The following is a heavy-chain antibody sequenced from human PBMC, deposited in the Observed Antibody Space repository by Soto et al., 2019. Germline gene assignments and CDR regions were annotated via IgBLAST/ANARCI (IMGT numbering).Heavy chain of an antibody. D-gene: IGHD3-9*01. CDR2: IYYSGST. Sequence: SETLSLTCTVSGGSVSNGDYYWSWIRQHPGKGLEWIGYIYYSGSTYYNPSLKSRVTISVDTSKNQFSLKLSSVTAADTAVYYCARDLRTTYYDILTGSRFDPWGQGTLVTVSS. V-gene: IGHV4-31*03. CDR3: ARDLRTTYYDILTGSRFDP. J-gene: IGHJ5*02. CDR1: GGSVSNGDYY.